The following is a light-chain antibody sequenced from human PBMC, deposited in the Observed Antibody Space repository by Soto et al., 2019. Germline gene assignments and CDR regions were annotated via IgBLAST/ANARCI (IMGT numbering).Light chain of an antibody. CDR3: MQALQIPA. CDR2: YAS. V-gene: IGKV2-28*01. J-gene: IGKJ1*01. CDR1: QSLLQSTGANY. Sequence: DIVMTQSPLSLPVTPGEPASISCTSRQSLLQSTGANYLNWYVQKPGQSPQLLIIYASTRASGVPDRFSGSGSGTDFTLRISRVEAEDVGIYYCMQALQIPAFGQGTKVEIK.